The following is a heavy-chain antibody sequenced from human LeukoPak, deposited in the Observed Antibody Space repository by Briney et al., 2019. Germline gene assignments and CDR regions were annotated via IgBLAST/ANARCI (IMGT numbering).Heavy chain of an antibody. CDR3: ARSGGYCSSTSCYLFDY. D-gene: IGHD2-2*01. J-gene: IGHJ4*02. Sequence: ASVKVSCKASGYTFTSYGISWVRQAPGQGLEWMGWISAYNGNTNYAQKLQGRVTMTTDTSTSTAYMELRSLRSDDTAVYYRARSGGYCSSTSCYLFDYWGQGTLVTVSS. CDR1: GYTFTSYG. CDR2: ISAYNGNT. V-gene: IGHV1-18*01.